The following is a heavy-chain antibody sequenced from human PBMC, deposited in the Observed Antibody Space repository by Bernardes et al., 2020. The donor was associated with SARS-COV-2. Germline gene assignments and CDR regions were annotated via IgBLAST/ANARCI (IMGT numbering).Heavy chain of an antibody. V-gene: IGHV3-74*01. D-gene: IGHD1-26*01. J-gene: IGHJ4*02. Sequence: SCASSGLTFSNYWMHWVRQGPGKGLVWVSRISSDGSSTSYADSVKGRFTISRDNAKNTLYLQMNSRRAEDTAVYYCARPGRPGAYYFEYWGQGTLVTVSS. CDR2: ISSDGSST. CDR3: ARPGRPGAYYFEY. CDR1: GLTFSNYW.